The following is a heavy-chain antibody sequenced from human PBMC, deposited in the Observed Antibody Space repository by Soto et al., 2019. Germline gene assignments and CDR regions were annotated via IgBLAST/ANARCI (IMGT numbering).Heavy chain of an antibody. V-gene: IGHV4-59*01. CDR3: ARKGYTSSSFDY. CDR2: IYYSGST. CDR1: GGSISSYY. J-gene: IGHJ4*01. D-gene: IGHD6-13*01. Sequence: PSETLSLTCTVSGGSISSYYWSWIRQPSGKGLEWLGYIYYSGSTNYNPSLKSRVTISVDTSKNQFSLKLRSVTAADTAVYYSARKGYTSSSFDYWGQGPLVTVSS.